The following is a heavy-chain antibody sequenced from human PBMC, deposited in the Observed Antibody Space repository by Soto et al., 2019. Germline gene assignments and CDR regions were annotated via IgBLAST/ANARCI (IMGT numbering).Heavy chain of an antibody. D-gene: IGHD6-19*01. CDR3: GSGWSPFDY. CDR2: ISSSDGTV. J-gene: IGHJ4*02. CDR1: GFIFSDFY. Sequence: SGGSLRLSCAASGFIFSDFYMSWIRQAPGKGLEWVSYISSSDGTVYYADSVKGRFTISRDNAKNSLFLQMNSLRAEDTAVYYCGSGWSPFDYWGQGTPVTVSS. V-gene: IGHV3-11*01.